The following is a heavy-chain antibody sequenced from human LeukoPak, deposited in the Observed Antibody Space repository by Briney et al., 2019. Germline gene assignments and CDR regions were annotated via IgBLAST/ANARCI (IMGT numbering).Heavy chain of an antibody. CDR1: GITFSTYA. CDR3: ASHGMGFSAVDY. J-gene: IGHJ4*02. CDR2: ISHDGGNK. Sequence: GRSLKLSCATSGITFSTYAMHWVRQAPGKGLEWVAIISHDGGNKNYADSVKGRFTISRDNSKNTLYLQMNSLRAEDTAVYYCASHGMGFSAVDYWGQGTLVTVSS. D-gene: IGHD1-26*01. V-gene: IGHV3-30*04.